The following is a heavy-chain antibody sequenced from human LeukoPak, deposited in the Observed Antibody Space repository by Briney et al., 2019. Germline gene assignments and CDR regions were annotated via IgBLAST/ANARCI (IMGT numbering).Heavy chain of an antibody. CDR3: ARVYYGDYGSHGPFDC. CDR1: GGTFSSYA. V-gene: IGHV1-69*05. CDR2: FIPIFGTA. Sequence: PVKVSCKASGGTFSSYAISWVRQAPRQRLEWMGGFIPIFGTAKYAQTFQGRVTIPTDESTSTAYMELSSLRSEHCAVYYYARVYYGDYGSHGPFDCWREGTLVTDCS. J-gene: IGHJ4*02. D-gene: IGHD4-17*01.